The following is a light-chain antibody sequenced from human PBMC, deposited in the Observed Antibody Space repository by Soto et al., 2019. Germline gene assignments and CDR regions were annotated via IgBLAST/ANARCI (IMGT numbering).Light chain of an antibody. V-gene: IGKV3-20*01. CDR2: GAS. CDR1: QSVSSSY. J-gene: IGKJ1*01. Sequence: EIVLTQSPGTLSLSPGERATLSCRASQSVSSSYLGWYQQKPGQAPRLVMYGASNRAAGIPDRFSDSGSGTDFTLTISRLEPEDFAVYYCQQYGSSVWTFGQGTKVEIK. CDR3: QQYGSSVWT.